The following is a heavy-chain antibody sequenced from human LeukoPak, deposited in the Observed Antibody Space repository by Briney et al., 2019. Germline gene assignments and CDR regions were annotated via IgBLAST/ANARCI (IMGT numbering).Heavy chain of an antibody. CDR1: GFTFSSYA. D-gene: IGHD2-2*01. V-gene: IGHV3-23*01. CDR2: ISGSGGST. CDR3: AKVPDIVVVPAAIWFDP. J-gene: IGHJ5*02. Sequence: GGSLRLSCAASGFTFSSYAMSWVRQAPGKGLEWVSAISGSGGSTYYADSVKGRFTISRDNSKNTLYLQMNSLRAEDTAVYYCAKVPDIVVVPAAIWFDPWGQGTLVTVSS.